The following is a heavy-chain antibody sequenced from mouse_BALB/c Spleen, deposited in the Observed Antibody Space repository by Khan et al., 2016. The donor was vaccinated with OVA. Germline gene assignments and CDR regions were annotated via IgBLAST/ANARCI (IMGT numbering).Heavy chain of an antibody. D-gene: IGHD2-3*01. J-gene: IGHJ4*01. CDR1: GFSLTTYG. CDR2: IWSDGST. Sequence: QVQLKESGPGLVAPSQSLSITCTVSGFSLTTYGVHWVRQPPGKSLEWLVVIWSDGSTNYNSVLKSRLSISKDNSKSQVFLKMNSLQTDDTAMYYCARWFDGYSSLYAMDYWGQGTSVTVSS. CDR3: ARWFDGYSSLYAMDY. V-gene: IGHV2-6*02.